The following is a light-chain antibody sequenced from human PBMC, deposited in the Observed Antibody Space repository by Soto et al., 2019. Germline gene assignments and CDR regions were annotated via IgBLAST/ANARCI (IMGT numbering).Light chain of an antibody. Sequence: DIQMTQSPSSLSASVGDRVTITCRASQTITNYLNWYQQQSGKAPKLLIYAASSLESGVPSRFSGSGSGTEFTLTISSLQPEDFATYYCLQHNSYPITFGQGTRLEIK. CDR3: LQHNSYPIT. J-gene: IGKJ5*01. V-gene: IGKV1-17*01. CDR1: QTITNY. CDR2: AAS.